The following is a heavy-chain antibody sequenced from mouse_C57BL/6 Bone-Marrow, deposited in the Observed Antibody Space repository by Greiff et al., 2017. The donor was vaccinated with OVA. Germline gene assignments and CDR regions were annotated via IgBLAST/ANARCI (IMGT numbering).Heavy chain of an antibody. V-gene: IGHV5-12*01. D-gene: IGHD1-1*01. CDR3: ARRGDYYGSSYEYYAMDY. CDR2: ISNGGGST. CDR1: GFTFSDYY. J-gene: IGHJ4*01. Sequence: EVMLVESGGGLVQPGGSLKLSCAASGFTFSDYYMYWVRQTPEKRLEWVAYISNGGGSTYYPDTVKGRFTISRDNAKNTLYLQMSRLKSEDTAMYYCARRGDYYGSSYEYYAMDYWGQGTSVTVSS.